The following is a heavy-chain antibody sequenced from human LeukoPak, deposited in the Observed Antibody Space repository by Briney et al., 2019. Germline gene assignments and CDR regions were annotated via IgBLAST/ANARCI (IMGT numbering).Heavy chain of an antibody. Sequence: GGSLRLSCAASGFTFSNYAMRWVRQAPGKGLEWVSGISGSGDSTYYADSVKGRFTISRDISKNTLYLQMNSLKTEDTAVYYCTTDDGSYYYDSSGYHYWGQGTLVTVSS. D-gene: IGHD3-22*01. CDR3: TTDDGSYYYDSSGYHY. CDR1: GFTFSNYA. J-gene: IGHJ4*02. V-gene: IGHV3-23*01. CDR2: ISGSGDST.